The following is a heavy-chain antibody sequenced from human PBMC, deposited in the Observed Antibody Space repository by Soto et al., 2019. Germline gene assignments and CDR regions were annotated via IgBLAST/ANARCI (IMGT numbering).Heavy chain of an antibody. V-gene: IGHV1-69*13. D-gene: IGHD6-13*01. J-gene: IGHJ6*02. Sequence: SVKVSCKASGGTFSSYAISWVRQAPGQGLEWMGGIIPIFGTADYAQKFQGRVTITADESTSTAYMELSSLRSEDTAVYYCASLIAAAGPPHSPRYYYGMDVWGQGTTVTVSS. CDR2: IIPIFGTA. CDR3: ASLIAAAGPPHSPRYYYGMDV. CDR1: GGTFSSYA.